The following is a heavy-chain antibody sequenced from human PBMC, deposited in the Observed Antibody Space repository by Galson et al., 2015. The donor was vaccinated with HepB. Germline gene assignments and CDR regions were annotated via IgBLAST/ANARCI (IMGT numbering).Heavy chain of an antibody. J-gene: IGHJ4*02. V-gene: IGHV1-18*01. CDR3: ARDHGDYSNYVLKDLDY. CDR2: ISAYNGNT. D-gene: IGHD4-11*01. CDR1: GYTFTSYG. Sequence: SVKVSCKASGYTFTSYGISWVRQAPGQGLERMGWISAYNGNTNYAQKLQGRVTMTTDTSTSTAYMELRSLRSDDTAVYYCARDHGDYSNYVLKDLDYWGQGTLVTVSS.